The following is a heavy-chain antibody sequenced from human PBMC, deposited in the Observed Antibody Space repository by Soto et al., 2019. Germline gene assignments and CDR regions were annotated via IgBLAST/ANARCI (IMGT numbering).Heavy chain of an antibody. Sequence: GASVKVSCKVSGYTLTELSMHWVRQAPGKGLEWMGGFDPEDGETIYAQKFQGRVTMTEDTSTDTAYMELSSLRSEDTAVYYCATSRFYCSGGSCYSGPYYYGMDVWGQGTTVTVS. J-gene: IGHJ6*02. CDR3: ATSRFYCSGGSCYSGPYYYGMDV. V-gene: IGHV1-24*01. D-gene: IGHD2-15*01. CDR1: GYTLTELS. CDR2: FDPEDGET.